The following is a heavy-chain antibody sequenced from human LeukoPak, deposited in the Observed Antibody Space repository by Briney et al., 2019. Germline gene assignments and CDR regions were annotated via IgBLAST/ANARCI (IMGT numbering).Heavy chain of an antibody. CDR2: IYTSGST. V-gene: IGHV4-4*07. Sequence: SETLSLTCTVSGGSISSYYWSWIRQPAGKGLEWIGRIYTSGSTNYNPSLKSRVTMSVDTSKNQFSLKLSSVTAADTAVYYCARARGYYDSSGYKIYNWFDPWGQGTLVTVSS. CDR3: ARARGYYDSSGYKIYNWFDP. J-gene: IGHJ5*02. D-gene: IGHD3-22*01. CDR1: GGSISSYY.